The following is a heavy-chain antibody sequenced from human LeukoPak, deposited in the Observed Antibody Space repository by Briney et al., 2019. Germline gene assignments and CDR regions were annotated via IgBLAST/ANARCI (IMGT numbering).Heavy chain of an antibody. CDR1: GGTFSSYA. Sequence: ASVKVSCKASGGTFSSYAISWVRQAPGQGLEWMGGIIPIFGTANYAQKFQGRVTITADESTSTAYMELSSLRSEDTAVYYCAREHGPKRDAFDIWGQGTMVTVSS. V-gene: IGHV1-69*13. CDR2: IIPIFGTA. CDR3: AREHGPKRDAFDI. J-gene: IGHJ3*02.